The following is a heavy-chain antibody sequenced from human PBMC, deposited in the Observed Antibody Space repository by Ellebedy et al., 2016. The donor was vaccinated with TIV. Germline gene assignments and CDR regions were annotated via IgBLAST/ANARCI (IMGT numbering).Heavy chain of an antibody. D-gene: IGHD3-22*01. J-gene: IGHJ6*02. CDR1: GGSISSYY. V-gene: IGHV4-59*01. CDR2: IYYSGST. Sequence: SETLSLXXTVSGGSISSYYWSWIRQPPGKGLEWIGYIYYSGSTNYNPSLKSRVTISVDTSKNQFSLKLSSVTAADTAVYYCARGPRTYYYDSSGYYFWYYGMDVWGQGTTVTVSS. CDR3: ARGPRTYYYDSSGYYFWYYGMDV.